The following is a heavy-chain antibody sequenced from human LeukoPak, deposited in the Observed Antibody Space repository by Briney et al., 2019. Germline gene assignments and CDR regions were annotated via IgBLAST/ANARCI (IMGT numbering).Heavy chain of an antibody. V-gene: IGHV4-59*01. CDR1: GGSISSYY. CDR3: ARSRGDYYGSGSYYTPFDY. CDR2: IYYSGST. J-gene: IGHJ4*02. D-gene: IGHD3-10*01. Sequence: TASETLSLTCTVSGGSISSYYWSWIRQPPGKGLEWIGYIYYSGSTNYNPSLKSRVTISVDTSKNQFSLKLSSVTAADTAVYYCARSRGDYYGSGSYYTPFDYWGQGTLVTVSS.